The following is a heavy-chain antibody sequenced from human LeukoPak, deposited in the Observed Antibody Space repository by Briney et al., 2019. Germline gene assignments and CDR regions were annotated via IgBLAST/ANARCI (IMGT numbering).Heavy chain of an antibody. CDR2: IGPAGDT. V-gene: IGHV3-13*01. Sequence: WGSLRLSCACSPFTFSTYDFHWVRQATGKGLEWVSDIGPAGDTYYAGSVKGRFTISRENAKNSLYLQMNSLRAGDTAVYYCARDRCSAGRCYMDVWGQGTTVTVSS. CDR1: PFTFSTYD. J-gene: IGHJ6*03. CDR3: ARDRCSAGRCYMDV. D-gene: IGHD2-15*01.